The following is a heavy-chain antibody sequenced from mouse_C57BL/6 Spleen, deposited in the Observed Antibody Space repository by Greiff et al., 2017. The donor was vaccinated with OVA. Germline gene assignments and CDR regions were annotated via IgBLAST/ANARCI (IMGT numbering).Heavy chain of an antibody. D-gene: IGHD1-1*01. J-gene: IGHJ2*01. CDR3: ARNYGSSLYYFDY. CDR2: IWTGGGT. CDR1: GFSLTSYA. Sequence: VHLVESGPGLVAPSQSLSITCTVSGFSLTSYAISWVRQPPGKGLEWLGVIWTGGGTNYNSALKSRLSISKDNSKSQVFLKMNSLQTDDTARYYCARNYGSSLYYFDYWGQGTTLTVSS. V-gene: IGHV2-9-1*01.